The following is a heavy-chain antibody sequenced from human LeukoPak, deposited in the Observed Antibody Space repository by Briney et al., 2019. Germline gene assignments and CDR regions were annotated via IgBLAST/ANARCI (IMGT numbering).Heavy chain of an antibody. CDR2: ISSSSSYI. V-gene: IGHV3-21*01. J-gene: IGHJ6*02. Sequence: PGGSLRLSCAASGFTFSSYSMNRVRQAPGKGLEWVSSISSSSSYIYYADSVKGRLTISRDNAKNSLYLQMNSLRAEDTAVYYCARVGATPLDVWGQGTTVTVSS. D-gene: IGHD1-26*01. CDR1: GFTFSSYS. CDR3: ARVGATPLDV.